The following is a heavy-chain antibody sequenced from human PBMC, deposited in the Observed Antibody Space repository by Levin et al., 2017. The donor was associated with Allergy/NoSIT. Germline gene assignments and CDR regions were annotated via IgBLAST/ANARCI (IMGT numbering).Heavy chain of an antibody. Sequence: GESLKISCAASGFTFSSYAMHWVRQAPGKGLEWVAVISYDGSNKYYADSVKGRFTISRDNSKNTLYLQMNSLRAEDTAVYYCISGIAAAGRDYWGQGTLVTVSS. J-gene: IGHJ4*02. V-gene: IGHV3-30-3*01. CDR2: ISYDGSNK. CDR1: GFTFSSYA. D-gene: IGHD6-13*01. CDR3: ISGIAAAGRDY.